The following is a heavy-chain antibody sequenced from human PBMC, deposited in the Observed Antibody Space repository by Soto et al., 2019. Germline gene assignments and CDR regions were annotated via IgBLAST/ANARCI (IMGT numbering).Heavy chain of an antibody. D-gene: IGHD6-19*01. V-gene: IGHV4-39*01. J-gene: IGHJ4*02. CDR2: VYYSGSA. Sequence: QLQLQESGPGLVKPSETLSLTCTVSGASISSSTFYWGWIRQPPGKGLEWIGTVYYSGSAYYNPSLKSRLYISVDTSKNQFSLKLTSVPAADTALYYCVRHAPYRSGWANRNDYWGQGTLVTVSS. CDR3: VRHAPYRSGWANRNDY. CDR1: GASISSSTFY.